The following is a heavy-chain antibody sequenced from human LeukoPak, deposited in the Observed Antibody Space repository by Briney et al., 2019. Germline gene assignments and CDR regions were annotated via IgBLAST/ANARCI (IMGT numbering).Heavy chain of an antibody. CDR2: IKQDGSEK. Sequence: GGSLRLSCAASGFTFSSYWMSWVRQAPGKGLEWVANIKQDGSEKYYVDSVKGRFTISRDNAKNSLYLQMNSLRAEDTAVYYCARDSYAQMDPLDYWGQGTLVTVSS. V-gene: IGHV3-7*01. J-gene: IGHJ4*02. CDR3: ARDSYAQMDPLDY. CDR1: GFTFSSYW. D-gene: IGHD2-2*01.